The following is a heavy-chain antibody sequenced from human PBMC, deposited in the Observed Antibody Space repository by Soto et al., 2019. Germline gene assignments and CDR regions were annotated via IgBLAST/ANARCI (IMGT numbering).Heavy chain of an antibody. D-gene: IGHD1-26*01. CDR3: ARDRSISRFFT. Sequence: PSETLSLTCTVSGGSISGGSNYWGWIRQPPGKGLEWIGSIYYGGSTYYNPSLKSRVTISVDTSKNQFSLKLTSVTAADTAVYYCARDRSISRFFTWGRGVLVTVS. CDR1: GGSISGGSNY. V-gene: IGHV4-39*02. CDR2: IYYGGST. J-gene: IGHJ5*02.